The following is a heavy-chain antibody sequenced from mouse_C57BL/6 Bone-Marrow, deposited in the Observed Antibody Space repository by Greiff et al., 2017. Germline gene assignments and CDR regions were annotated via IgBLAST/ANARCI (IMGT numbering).Heavy chain of an antibody. J-gene: IGHJ2*01. CDR3: ARSYYDYEGGY. CDR2: ISSGSSTI. CDR1: GFTFSDYG. V-gene: IGHV5-17*01. Sequence: EVKLQESGGGLVKPGGSLKLSCAASGFTFSDYGMHWVRQAPEKGLEWVAYISSGSSTIYYADTVKGRFTISRDNAKNTLFLQMTSLRSEDTAMYYCARSYYDYEGGYWGQGTTLTVSS. D-gene: IGHD2-4*01.